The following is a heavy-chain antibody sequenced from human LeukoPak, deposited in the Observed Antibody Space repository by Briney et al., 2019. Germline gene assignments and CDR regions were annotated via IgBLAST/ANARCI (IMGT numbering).Heavy chain of an antibody. CDR1: GFTFSRHS. V-gene: IGHV3-66*01. J-gene: IGHJ5*02. CDR3: AREVRAAADNWFDP. CDR2: IYSGGST. D-gene: IGHD6-13*01. Sequence: GGSLRLSCAASGFTFSRHSMSWVRQAPGKGLEWVSVIYSGGSTYYADSVKGRFTISRDNSKNTLYLQMNSLRAEDTAVYYCAREVRAAADNWFDPWGQGTLVTVSS.